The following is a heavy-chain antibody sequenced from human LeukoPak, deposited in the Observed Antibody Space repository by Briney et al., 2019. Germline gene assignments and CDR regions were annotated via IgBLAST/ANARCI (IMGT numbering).Heavy chain of an antibody. CDR2: IKHSGST. CDR3: ARAELELRWFDP. J-gene: IGHJ5*02. D-gene: IGHD1-7*01. V-gene: IGHV4-34*01. Sequence: SETLSLTCAVYGGSFSGYYWSWIRQPPGKGLEWIGEIKHSGSTNYNPSLKSRVTISVDTSKNQFSLKLSSVTAADTAVYYCARAELELRWFDPWGQGTLVTVSS. CDR1: GGSFSGYY.